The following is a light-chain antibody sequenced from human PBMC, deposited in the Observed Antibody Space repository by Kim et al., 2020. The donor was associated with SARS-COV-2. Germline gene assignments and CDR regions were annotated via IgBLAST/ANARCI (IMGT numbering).Light chain of an antibody. J-gene: IGLJ3*02. CDR2: VNSDGSH. V-gene: IGLV4-69*01. CDR3: QAWGPGIRV. CDR1: SGRSKYA. Sequence: SVQLTCNRGSGRSKYAVAWHQQRAETGPRFLMKVNSDGSHDRGDGLPVRFSGSASGAERYLTISSVQSEDEADYYCQAWGPGIRVFGGGTQLTVL.